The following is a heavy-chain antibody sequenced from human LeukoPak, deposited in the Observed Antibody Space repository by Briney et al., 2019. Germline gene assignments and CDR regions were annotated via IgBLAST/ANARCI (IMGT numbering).Heavy chain of an antibody. CDR3: AREQPGYSYGGYYYYYMDV. CDR1: GGSISGYY. CDR2: IYTSGST. V-gene: IGHV4-4*07. Sequence: SETLSLTCTVSGGSISGYYWNWIRQPAGKGLEWIGRIYTSGSTNYNPSLKSRVTISVDTFKNQFSLKLSSVTAADTAVYYCAREQPGYSYGGYYYYYMDVWGKGTTVTVSS. J-gene: IGHJ6*03. D-gene: IGHD5-18*01.